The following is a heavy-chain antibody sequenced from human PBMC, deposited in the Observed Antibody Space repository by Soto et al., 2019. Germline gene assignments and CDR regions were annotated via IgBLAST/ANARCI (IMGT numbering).Heavy chain of an antibody. Sequence: QVQLVESGGGVVQPGRYLRLSCAASGFTFSSHAMNWVRQAPGKGLEWVALIWNAGNNKYYADAGSVKGRFTISRDNSRDTLYLEMNSVRADDTGVYYCARGPDYSNFGYFDYWGQGTLVTVSS. J-gene: IGHJ4*02. CDR1: GFTFSSHA. V-gene: IGHV3-33*01. CDR2: IWNAGNNK. D-gene: IGHD4-4*01. CDR3: ARGPDYSNFGYFDY.